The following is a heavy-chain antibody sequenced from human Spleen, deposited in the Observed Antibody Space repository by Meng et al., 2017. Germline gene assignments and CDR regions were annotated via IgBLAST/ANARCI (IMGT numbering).Heavy chain of an antibody. CDR1: GYTFTSYA. D-gene: IGHD1-14*01. CDR2: INAGNGNT. Sequence: QVQLVQSGAEVKKPGAPVKVSCKASGYTFTSYAMHWVRQAPGQRLEWMGWINAGNGNTKYSQKFQGRVTITRDTSASTAYMELRSLRSDDTAVYYCARDRTWVTESDYWGQGTLVTVSS. V-gene: IGHV1-3*01. CDR3: ARDRTWVTESDY. J-gene: IGHJ4*02.